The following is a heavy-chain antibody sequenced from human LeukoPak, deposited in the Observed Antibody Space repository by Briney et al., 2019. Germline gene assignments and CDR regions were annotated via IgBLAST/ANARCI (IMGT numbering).Heavy chain of an antibody. Sequence: GGSLRLSCAASGFTFSTYAMHWVRQAPGKGPEWVAVISYDGRQKYYADSVKGRFTISRDNSKNTLFLQMNGLRDEDTAVYYCTRVYLERLTAGYFDHWGQGTLVTVSP. CDR2: ISYDGRQK. CDR1: GFTFSTYA. J-gene: IGHJ4*02. CDR3: TRVYLERLTAGYFDH. V-gene: IGHV3-30*14. D-gene: IGHD2-8*01.